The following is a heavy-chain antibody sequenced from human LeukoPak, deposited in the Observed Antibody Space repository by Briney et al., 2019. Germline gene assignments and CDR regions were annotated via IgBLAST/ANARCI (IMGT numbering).Heavy chain of an antibody. CDR3: ARSKVNWFDP. CDR1: GDSITSYY. J-gene: IGHJ5*02. V-gene: IGHV4-59*01. CDR2: IHYSGSP. Sequence: SETLSLTCTVSGDSITSYYWSWIRQPPGKGLEWIGYIHYSGSPNYNPSLKSRVTISVDTSKNQFSLKLSSVTAADMAVYSCARSKVNWFDPWGQGTLVTVSS.